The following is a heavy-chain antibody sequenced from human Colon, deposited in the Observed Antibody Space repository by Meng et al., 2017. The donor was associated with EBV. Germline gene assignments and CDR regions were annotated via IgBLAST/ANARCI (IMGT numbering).Heavy chain of an antibody. V-gene: IGHV4-39*01. Sequence: LPLEESGPGRVKPSETLSLTGTVSGGSISSSHYYWGWVRQPPGKGLQWIGTIYHSGSTSYNPSLQSRVTMFVDTSKNQFSLMLTSVTATDTAVYYCARRRGGSGRDCWGQGTLVTVSS. D-gene: IGHD3-10*01. CDR3: ARRRGGSGRDC. J-gene: IGHJ4*02. CDR2: IYHSGST. CDR1: GGSISSSHYY.